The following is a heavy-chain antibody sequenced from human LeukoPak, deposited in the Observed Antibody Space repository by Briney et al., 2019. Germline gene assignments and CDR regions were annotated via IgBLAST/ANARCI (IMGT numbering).Heavy chain of an antibody. D-gene: IGHD3-16*01. CDR2: ISYDGSNK. J-gene: IGHJ4*02. CDR3: AKVSGREYDYVWGSYDY. CDR1: GFTFSSHG. V-gene: IGHV3-30*18. Sequence: PGGSLRLSCAASGFTFSSHGMHWVRQAPGKGLEWVAVISYDGSNKYYADSVKGRFTISRDNSKNTLYLQMNSLRAEDTAVYYCAKVSGREYDYVWGSYDYWGQGTLVTVSS.